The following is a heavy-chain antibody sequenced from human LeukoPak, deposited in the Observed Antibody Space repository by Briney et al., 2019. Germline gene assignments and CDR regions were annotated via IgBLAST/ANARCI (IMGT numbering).Heavy chain of an antibody. V-gene: IGHV3-7*01. CDR3: TRGDGAVP. J-gene: IGHJ4*02. Sequence: GGSLRLSCAASGFAFSSYWMSWVRQAPGKGLEWVANIREDGSQKYYADSVKGRFTISRGNAKSSLDLQMNSLRAEDTAVYYCTRGDGAVPWGQGTLVTVSS. D-gene: IGHD1-1*01. CDR2: IREDGSQK. CDR1: GFAFSSYW.